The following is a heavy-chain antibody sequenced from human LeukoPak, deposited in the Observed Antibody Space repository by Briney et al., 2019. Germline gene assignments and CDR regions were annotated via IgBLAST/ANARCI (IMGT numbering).Heavy chain of an antibody. CDR2: ISGGVAST. D-gene: IGHD4-23*01. V-gene: IGHV3-23*01. Sequence: PGGSLRLSCAASGFTFSNYAMSWVRQAPGKGLEWVSGISGGVASTYYADSMKGRFAISRDNSKNTLYLQMNVLRAEDTAVYYCAKEDGGDSVSDQTFDVWGQGTMVTVSS. CDR3: AKEDGGDSVSDQTFDV. J-gene: IGHJ3*01. CDR1: GFTFSNYA.